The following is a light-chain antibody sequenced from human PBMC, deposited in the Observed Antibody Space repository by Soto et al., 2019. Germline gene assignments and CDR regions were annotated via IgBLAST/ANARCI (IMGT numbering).Light chain of an antibody. CDR2: GAS. CDR3: QQYGSSPIT. J-gene: IGKJ5*01. CDR1: QSVSSSY. Sequence: EIVLTQSPGTLSLSPGERAILSCRASQSVSSSYLAWYQQKPGQAPRLLIYGASSRATGIPDRFSGSGSGTDFTLTISRLEPEDFAVYYCQQYGSSPITLGQGTRLEIK. V-gene: IGKV3-20*01.